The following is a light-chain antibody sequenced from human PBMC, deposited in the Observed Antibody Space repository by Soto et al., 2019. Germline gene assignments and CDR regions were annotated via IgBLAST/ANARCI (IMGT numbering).Light chain of an antibody. Sequence: EIVLTQSPGTLSLSPGERATLSCRASQSLSSSYLTWYQQRPGQAPRLLIYGASSRATGIPDRFSGSGSGTDFTLTISRLEPEDFAVYYCQQYGSSPPLTFGGGIKVEMK. CDR3: QQYGSSPPLT. V-gene: IGKV3-20*01. J-gene: IGKJ4*01. CDR2: GAS. CDR1: QSLSSSY.